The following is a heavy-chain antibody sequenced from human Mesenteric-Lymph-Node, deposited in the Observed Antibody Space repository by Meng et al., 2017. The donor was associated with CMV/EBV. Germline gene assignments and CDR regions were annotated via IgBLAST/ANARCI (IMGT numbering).Heavy chain of an antibody. D-gene: IGHD3-10*01. CDR3: AVVGGGTYYGGPGY. Sequence: SRLRLHSFALHRVSETPGKGLEWVEVMIYGENSRYNTDSVKGKFTISRDNSKNTLYLQMNSLRPEDTSVYCYAVVGGGTYYGGPGYWGQGTLVTVSS. V-gene: IGHV3-30*04. CDR2: MIYGENSR. J-gene: IGHJ4*02. CDR1: RLRLHSFA.